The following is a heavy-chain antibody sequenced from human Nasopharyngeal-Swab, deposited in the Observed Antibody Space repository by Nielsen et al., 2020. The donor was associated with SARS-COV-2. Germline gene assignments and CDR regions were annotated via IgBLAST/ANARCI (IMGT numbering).Heavy chain of an antibody. CDR3: AKGWFGELFGAFDI. CDR2: ISGDGGST. J-gene: IGHJ3*02. D-gene: IGHD3-10*01. Sequence: ESLKISCAASGFTFDDYAMHWVRQAPGKGLEWVSLISGDGGSTYYADSVKGRFTISRDNSKNSLYLQMNSLRTEDTALYYCAKGWFGELFGAFDIWGQGTMVTVSS. CDR1: GFTFDDYA. V-gene: IGHV3-43*02.